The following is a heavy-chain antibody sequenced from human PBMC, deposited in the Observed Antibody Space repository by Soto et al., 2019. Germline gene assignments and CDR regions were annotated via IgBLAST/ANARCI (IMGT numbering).Heavy chain of an antibody. CDR3: ARLLLSRVDFDP. J-gene: IGHJ5*02. CDR2: IDPSDSYT. V-gene: IGHV5-10-1*01. CDR1: GYSFNSYW. D-gene: IGHD3-16*02. Sequence: XASLKISCKGSGYSFNSYWIIWVRQMPGKGLEWMGRIDPSDSYTNYSPSFQGHVTISADKSISTAYLQWSSMKASDTAMYYCARLLLSRVDFDPWGQGTLVTVSS.